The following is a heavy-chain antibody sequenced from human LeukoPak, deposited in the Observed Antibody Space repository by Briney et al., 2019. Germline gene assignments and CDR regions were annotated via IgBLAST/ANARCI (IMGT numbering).Heavy chain of an antibody. D-gene: IGHD2-8*01. V-gene: IGHV4-39*07. Sequence: ASETLSLTCTVSGGSISSSSYYWGWIRQPPGKGLEWIGSIYYSGSTYYNPSLKSRFTISVDTSKNQFSLKLSSETAADTAVYYCARGGEVVMGYYYFDYWGQGTLVTVSS. J-gene: IGHJ4*02. CDR2: IYYSGST. CDR1: GGSISSSSYY. CDR3: ARGGEVVMGYYYFDY.